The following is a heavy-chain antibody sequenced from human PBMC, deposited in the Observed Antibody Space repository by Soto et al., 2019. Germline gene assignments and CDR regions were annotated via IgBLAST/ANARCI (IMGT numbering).Heavy chain of an antibody. V-gene: IGHV3-21*01. D-gene: IGHD5-12*01. J-gene: IGHJ4*02. CDR2: ISPSSDDI. Sequence: EVQLVESGGGLVKPGGSLRLSCAASGFVFSSYSMNWVRQVPGKGLEWVSSISPSSDDIHYADSVKGRFTISRDNAKNSLYLQMNCLRGEDTAVYYCARPRGYRGYDIIDYWGQGALVTVSS. CDR1: GFVFSSYS. CDR3: ARPRGYRGYDIIDY.